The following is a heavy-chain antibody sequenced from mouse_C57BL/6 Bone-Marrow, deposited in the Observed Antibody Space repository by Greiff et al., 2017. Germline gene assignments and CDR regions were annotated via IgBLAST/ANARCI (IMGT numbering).Heavy chain of an antibody. CDR1: GYSITSGYY. V-gene: IGHV3-6*01. J-gene: IGHJ3*01. CDR2: ISYDGSN. D-gene: IGHD2-3*01. CDR3: ARDQDDGYYLHFFAY. Sequence: EVQLQQSGPGLVKPSQSLSLTCSVTGYSITSGYYWNWIRQFPGNKLEWMGYISYDGSNNYNPSLKNRISITRDTSKNQFFLKLNSVTTEDTATYYCARDQDDGYYLHFFAYWGQGTLVTVSA.